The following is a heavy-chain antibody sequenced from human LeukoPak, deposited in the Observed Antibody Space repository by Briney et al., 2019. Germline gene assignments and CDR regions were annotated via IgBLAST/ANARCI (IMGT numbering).Heavy chain of an antibody. CDR2: IYYSGST. D-gene: IGHD1-26*01. Sequence: SETLSLTCNVSGGSMSSYYWSWIRQPPGKGLEWIGYIYYSGSTNYNPSLKSRVTISVDTSKNQFSLKLSSVTAADTAVYYCARHSLDSGSFLLFDYWGQGTLVTVSP. J-gene: IGHJ4*02. V-gene: IGHV4-59*08. CDR1: GGSMSSYY. CDR3: ARHSLDSGSFLLFDY.